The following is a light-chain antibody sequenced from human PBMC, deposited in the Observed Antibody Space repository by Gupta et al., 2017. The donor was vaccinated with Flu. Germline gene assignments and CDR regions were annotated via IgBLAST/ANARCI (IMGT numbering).Light chain of an antibody. J-gene: IGLJ3*02. CDR2: GNN. V-gene: IGLV1-40*01. Sequence: SGLTQPPSASGAPGQGLTRLSPGSSSNLGAGYDVHWYQQLPGTAPKLLLYGNNHRPSGVPDRFSGSKSGTSASLAITGLQADDEADYYCQSYDSSLSGSVFGGGTKLTVL. CDR3: QSYDSSLSGSV. CDR1: SSNLGAGYD.